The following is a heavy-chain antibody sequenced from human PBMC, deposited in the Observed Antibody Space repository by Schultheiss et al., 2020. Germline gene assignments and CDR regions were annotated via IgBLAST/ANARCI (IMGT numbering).Heavy chain of an antibody. V-gene: IGHV4-34*01. D-gene: IGHD5-24*01. Sequence: SETLSLTCAVYGGSFSGYYWSWIRQHPGKGLEWIGYIYYSGSTYYNPSLKSRVTISVDTSKNQFSLKLSSVTAADTAVYYCARVGRRWLQLYYFDYWGQGTLVTVSS. CDR3: ARVGRRWLQLYYFDY. CDR2: IYYSGST. CDR1: GGSFSGYY. J-gene: IGHJ4*02.